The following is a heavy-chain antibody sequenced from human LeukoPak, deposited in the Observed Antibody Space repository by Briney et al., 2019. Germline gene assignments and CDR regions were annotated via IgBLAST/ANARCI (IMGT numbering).Heavy chain of an antibody. CDR3: AKDTYSSSWYQDY. CDR1: GFTFSSYA. CDR2: IYSGGST. J-gene: IGHJ4*02. D-gene: IGHD6-13*01. V-gene: IGHV3-23*03. Sequence: GGSLRLSCAASGFTFSSYAMSWVRQAPGKGLEWVSVIYSGGSTYYADSVKGRFTISRDNSKNTLYLQMNSLRAEDTAVHYCAKDTYSSSWYQDYWGQGTLVTVSS.